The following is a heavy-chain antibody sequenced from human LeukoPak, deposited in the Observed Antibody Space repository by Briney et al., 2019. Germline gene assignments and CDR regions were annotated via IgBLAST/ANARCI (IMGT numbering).Heavy chain of an antibody. Sequence: PGGSLRLSCAASGLSLSDAWMSWVRQGPGKGLQWVALIERPTDGGTIHYAAPVIGRFTISRDDSKNMAHLQMNSLRTEDTAVYYCTTGYGSSWYGWGQGTLVTVSS. J-gene: IGHJ4*02. CDR2: IERPTDGGTI. CDR1: GLSLSDAW. D-gene: IGHD6-13*01. V-gene: IGHV3-15*04. CDR3: TTGYGSSWYG.